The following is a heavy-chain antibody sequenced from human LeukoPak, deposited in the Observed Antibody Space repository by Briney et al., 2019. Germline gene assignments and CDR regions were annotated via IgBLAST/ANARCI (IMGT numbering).Heavy chain of an antibody. CDR2: ISGSGGST. J-gene: IGHJ4*02. CDR3: AKVRFSSSFYYFDY. D-gene: IGHD6-13*01. Sequence: PGGSLGLSCAASGFTFSSYAMSWVRQAPGKGLEWVSAISGSGGSTYYADSVKGRFTISRDNSKNTLYLQMNSLRAGDTAVYYCAKVRFSSSFYYFDYWGQGTLVTVSS. CDR1: GFTFSSYA. V-gene: IGHV3-23*01.